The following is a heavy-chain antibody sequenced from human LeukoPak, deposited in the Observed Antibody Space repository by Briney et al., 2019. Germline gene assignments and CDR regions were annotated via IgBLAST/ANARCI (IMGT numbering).Heavy chain of an antibody. CDR3: ARPRSSGRFDY. J-gene: IGHJ4*02. Sequence: ASVKVSCKASGYTFTSYGISWVRQAPGQGLEWMGWISAYNGNTNYAQKLQARVTMTTDTSTSTAYMELRSLSSDDTAVYYCARPRSSGRFDYWGQGILVTVSS. D-gene: IGHD6-25*01. CDR1: GYTFTSYG. V-gene: IGHV1-18*01. CDR2: ISAYNGNT.